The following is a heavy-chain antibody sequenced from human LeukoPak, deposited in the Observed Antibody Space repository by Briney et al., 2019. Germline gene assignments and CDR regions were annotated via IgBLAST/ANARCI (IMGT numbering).Heavy chain of an antibody. CDR1: GFTFSSYW. D-gene: IGHD3-10*01. J-gene: IGHJ4*02. CDR3: AREDVLLWFGAPDY. CDR2: INSDGSST. V-gene: IGHV3-74*01. Sequence: SGGSLRLSCAASGFTFSSYWMHWVRQAPGKGLLWVSRINSDGSSTSYADSVKGRFTISRDNAKNTLYLQMNSLRAEDTAVYYCAREDVLLWFGAPDYWGQGTLVTVSS.